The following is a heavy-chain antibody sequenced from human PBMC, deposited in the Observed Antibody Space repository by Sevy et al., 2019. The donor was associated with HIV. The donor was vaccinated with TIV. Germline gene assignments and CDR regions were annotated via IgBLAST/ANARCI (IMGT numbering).Heavy chain of an antibody. V-gene: IGHV1-18*01. CDR3: ARTYYDSSGYYNVDFDYGMDV. CDR1: GYTFTSYG. Sequence: ASVKVSCKASGYTFTSYGISWVRQAPGQGLEWMGWISAYNGNTNYAEKLQGRVTMTTDTSTSTSYMELRSLRSDDTAVYYCARTYYDSSGYYNVDFDYGMDVWGQGTTVTVS. J-gene: IGHJ6*02. D-gene: IGHD3-22*01. CDR2: ISAYNGNT.